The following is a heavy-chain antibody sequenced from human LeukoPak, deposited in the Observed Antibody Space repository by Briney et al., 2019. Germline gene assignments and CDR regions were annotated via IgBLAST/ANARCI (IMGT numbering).Heavy chain of an antibody. CDR3: ATRIAAGGLFFFGY. D-gene: IGHD6-13*01. Sequence: GGSLRLSCAASGFIVNGKYMSWVRQAPGKGLEWVSGIHTNDKTYYADSVKGRFTISRDNSKNTLFLQMNTLRAEDTAVYYCATRIAAGGLFFFGYWGQGTLVTVSS. CDR2: IHTNDKT. J-gene: IGHJ4*02. CDR1: GFIVNGKY. V-gene: IGHV3-53*01.